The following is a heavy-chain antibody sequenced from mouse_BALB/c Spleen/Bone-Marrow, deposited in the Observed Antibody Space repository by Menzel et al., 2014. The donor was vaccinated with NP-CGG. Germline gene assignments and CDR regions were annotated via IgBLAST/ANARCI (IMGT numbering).Heavy chain of an antibody. J-gene: IGHJ3*01. Sequence: VQLQQSGAELVRPGASVKLSCKASGYTFTSYWINWVKQRPGQGLEWIGNIYPSDSYTNYNQKFKDKATLTVDKSSSTAYMQLSSPTSEDSAVYYCTRGDYYGSSSFAYWGQGTRVTVSA. CDR3: TRGDYYGSSSFAY. D-gene: IGHD1-1*01. CDR2: IYPSDSYT. CDR1: GYTFTSYW. V-gene: IGHV1-69*02.